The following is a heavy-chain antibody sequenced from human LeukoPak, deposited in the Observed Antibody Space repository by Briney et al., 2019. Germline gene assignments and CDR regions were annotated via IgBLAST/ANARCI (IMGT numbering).Heavy chain of an antibody. Sequence: PSETLSLTCAVYGGSFSGYYWSWIRQPPGKGLEWIGEINHSGSTNYNPSLKSRVTIPVDTSKNQFSLKLSSVTAADTAVYYCARTNSSGYYLDYWGQGTLVTVSS. V-gene: IGHV4-34*01. CDR3: ARTNSSGYYLDY. CDR1: GGSFSGYY. CDR2: INHSGST. D-gene: IGHD3-22*01. J-gene: IGHJ4*02.